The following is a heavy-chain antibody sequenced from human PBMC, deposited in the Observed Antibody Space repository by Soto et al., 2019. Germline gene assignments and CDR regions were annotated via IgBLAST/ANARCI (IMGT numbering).Heavy chain of an antibody. D-gene: IGHD2-2*01. CDR3: AFEDIVLVPAAI. V-gene: IGHV1-18*01. CDR2: ISAYNGNT. J-gene: IGHJ4*02. CDR1: GYTFTSYG. Sequence: ASVKVSCKASGYTFTSYGISWVRQAPGQGLEWMGWISAYNGNTNYAQKLQGRVTMTTDTSTSTAYMELRSLRSDDTAVYYRAFEDIVLVPAAIWGQGTLVTVSS.